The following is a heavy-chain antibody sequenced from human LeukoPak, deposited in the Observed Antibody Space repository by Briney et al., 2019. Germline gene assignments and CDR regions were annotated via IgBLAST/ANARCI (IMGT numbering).Heavy chain of an antibody. J-gene: IGHJ4*02. Sequence: ASVKVSCKASVYTFTGYYMHWVRQAPGQGLEWMGWIIPNSGGTNYAQKFQGRVTMTRDTSISTAYMELSRLRSDDTAVYYCARVSVQYYYGSESYYNVYFDYWGQGTLVTVSS. V-gene: IGHV1-2*02. CDR3: ARVSVQYYYGSESYYNVYFDY. CDR2: IIPNSGGT. D-gene: IGHD3-10*01. CDR1: VYTFTGYY.